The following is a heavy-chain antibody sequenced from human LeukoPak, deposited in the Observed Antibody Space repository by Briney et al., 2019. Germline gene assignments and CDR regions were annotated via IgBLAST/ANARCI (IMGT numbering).Heavy chain of an antibody. V-gene: IGHV1-69*06. D-gene: IGHD3-10*01. CDR2: IIPIFGTA. CDR1: GGTFSSYA. CDR3: ASNFQSYHFDY. J-gene: IGHJ4*02. Sequence: GASVKVSCKASGGTFSSYAISWVRQAPGQGLEWMGGIIPIFGTANYAQKFQGRVTITADKSTSTAYMELSSLRSEDTAAYYCASNFQSYHFDYWGQGTLVTVSS.